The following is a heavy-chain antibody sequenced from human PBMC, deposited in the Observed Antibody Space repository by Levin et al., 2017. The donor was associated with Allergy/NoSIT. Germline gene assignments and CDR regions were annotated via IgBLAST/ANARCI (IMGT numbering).Heavy chain of an antibody. CDR1: GFTVSSNY. V-gene: IGHV3-53*01. CDR3: ARGGIPGAGETADY. J-gene: IGHJ4*02. D-gene: IGHD6-13*01. Sequence: AGGSLRLSCAASGFTVSSNYMSWVRQAPGKGLEWVSVLYSGGETYYADFVGGRFTTSRDDSKNILYLQLNSLRAEDTATYYCARGGIPGAGETADYWGQGTLVTVSS. CDR2: LYSGGET.